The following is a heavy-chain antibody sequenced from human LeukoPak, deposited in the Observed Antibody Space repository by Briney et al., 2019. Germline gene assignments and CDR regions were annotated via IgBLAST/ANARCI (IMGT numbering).Heavy chain of an antibody. J-gene: IGHJ6*02. CDR2: IYYSGST. V-gene: IGHV4-59*01. D-gene: IGHD5-12*01. CDR3: ARSVDGLGFYGMDV. CDR1: GGSISSYY. Sequence: SETLSLTCTVSGGSISSYYWSWIRQPPGKGLEWIGYIYYSGSTNYNPSLKSRVTISVDTSKNQFSLKLSSVTAADTAVYYCARSVDGLGFYGMDVWGQGTTVTVSS.